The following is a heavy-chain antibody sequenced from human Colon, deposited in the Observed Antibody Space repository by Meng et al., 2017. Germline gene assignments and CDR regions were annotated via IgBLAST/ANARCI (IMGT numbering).Heavy chain of an antibody. CDR1: GFTLSAHW. CDR3: ARSGYHNGYDY. Sequence: EGQWWATGGGLCQPGGSLRLSLAASGFTLSAHWMHWVRQAPGKGLVGIARISVDETATTYADSVKGRFTISRDNAKNTLYLQMNSLRAEDTAVYYCARSGYHNGYDYWGQGTLVTVSS. V-gene: IGHV3-74*01. CDR2: ISVDETAT. D-gene: IGHD6-25*01. J-gene: IGHJ4*02.